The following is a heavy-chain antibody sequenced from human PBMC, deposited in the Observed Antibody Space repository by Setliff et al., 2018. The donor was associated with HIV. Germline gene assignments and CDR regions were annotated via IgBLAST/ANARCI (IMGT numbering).Heavy chain of an antibody. J-gene: IGHJ4*02. CDR2: IYYIGST. D-gene: IGHD3-10*01. V-gene: IGHV4-59*01. CDR3: ASDRRRGLFGELSLGFDY. Sequence: PSETLSLTCTVSGGSISSYYWSWIRQPPGKGLEWIGYIYYIGSTNYNPSLKSRVTISVDTSKNQFSLKLSSVTAADTAVYYCASDRRRGLFGELSLGFDYWGQGTLVTVSS. CDR1: GGSISSYY.